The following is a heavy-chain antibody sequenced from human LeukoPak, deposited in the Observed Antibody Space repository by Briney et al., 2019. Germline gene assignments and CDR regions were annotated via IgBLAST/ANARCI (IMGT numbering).Heavy chain of an antibody. CDR2: IKSKTDGGTT. V-gene: IGHV3-15*01. CDR3: TTDRSRSDAFDI. CDR1: GFTFSNAW. J-gene: IGHJ3*02. Sequence: GGSLRLSCAASGFTFSNAWMSWVRQAPGKGLEWVGRIKSKTDGGTTDYAAPVKGRFTISRDDSKNTLYLQMNSLKTEDTAVYYCTTDRSRSDAFDIWGQGTMVTVSS.